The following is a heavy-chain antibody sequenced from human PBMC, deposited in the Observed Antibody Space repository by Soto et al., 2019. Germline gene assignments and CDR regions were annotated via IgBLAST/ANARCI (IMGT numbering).Heavy chain of an antibody. Sequence: GGSLRLSCVVSGFTFSGYSMNWVRQTTGKGLEWLSYISSAGTTISYADSVKGRFTISRDNAKNSLYLQMNSLRDEDTAVYYCARDFDCADGVCYTGYYYYGLDVWGQGTTLTVSS. D-gene: IGHD2-8*01. CDR3: ARDFDCADGVCYTGYYYYGLDV. CDR2: ISSAGTTI. V-gene: IGHV3-48*02. CDR1: GFTFSGYS. J-gene: IGHJ6*02.